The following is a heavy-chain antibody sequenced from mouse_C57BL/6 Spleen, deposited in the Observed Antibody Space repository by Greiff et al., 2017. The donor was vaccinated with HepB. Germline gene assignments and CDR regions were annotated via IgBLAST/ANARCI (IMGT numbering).Heavy chain of an antibody. CDR1: GYAFSSYW. V-gene: IGHV1-80*01. J-gene: IGHJ4*01. CDR2: IYPGDGDT. D-gene: IGHD2-5*01. Sequence: VQLQESGAELVKPGASVKISCKASGYAFSSYWMNWVKQRPGKGLEWIGQIYPGDGDTNYNGKFKGKATLTADKSSSTAYMQLSSLTSEDSAVYFCARPYYSNYGYAMDYWGQGTSVTVSS. CDR3: ARPYYSNYGYAMDY.